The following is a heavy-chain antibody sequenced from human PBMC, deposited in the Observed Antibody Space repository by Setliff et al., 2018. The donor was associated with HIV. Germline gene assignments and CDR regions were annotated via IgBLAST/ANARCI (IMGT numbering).Heavy chain of an antibody. CDR3: ARVLKGYSSSYEAFDI. CDR2: IISILNVA. CDR1: RGTFTSYA. Sequence: WASVKVSCKPSRGTFTSYAFTWVRQAPGQGLEWMGGIISILNVATYAQKFQGRVTITADKSTSTVYMELSSLRSEDSAVYYCARVLKGYSSSYEAFDIWGQGTMVTVSS. V-gene: IGHV1-69*10. J-gene: IGHJ3*02. D-gene: IGHD6-13*01.